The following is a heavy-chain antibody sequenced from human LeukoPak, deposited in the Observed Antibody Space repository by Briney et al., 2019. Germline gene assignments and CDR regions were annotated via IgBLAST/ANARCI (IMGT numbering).Heavy chain of an antibody. CDR2: ISSSGNTI. J-gene: IGHJ3*01. Sequence: GGSLRLSCAASGFSFSDYDMSWIRQAPGKGLEWVSYISSSGNTIYYADSLKGRFTISRDNAKNTLYLQMNSLRAEDTAVYYCAKFADPGVWGQGTMVSVSS. CDR3: AKFADPGV. V-gene: IGHV3-11*04. CDR1: GFSFSDYD. D-gene: IGHD7-27*01.